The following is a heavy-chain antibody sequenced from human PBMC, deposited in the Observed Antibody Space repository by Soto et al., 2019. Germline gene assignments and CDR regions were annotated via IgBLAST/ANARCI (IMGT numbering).Heavy chain of an antibody. D-gene: IGHD4-17*01. CDR2: INSDGSST. V-gene: IGHV3-74*01. J-gene: IGHJ4*02. Sequence: EVQLVESGGGLVQPGGSLRLSCAASGLTFSSYWMHWVRQAPGKGLVWVSRINSDGSSTSYADSVKGRFTISRDNAKNTLYLQMNSLSAEDTAVYYCALSHTVTTDYWGQGTLVTVPS. CDR1: GLTFSSYW. CDR3: ALSHTVTTDY.